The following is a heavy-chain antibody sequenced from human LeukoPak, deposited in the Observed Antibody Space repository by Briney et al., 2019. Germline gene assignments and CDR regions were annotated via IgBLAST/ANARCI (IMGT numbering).Heavy chain of an antibody. CDR3: AKEGFSYYCDSSGYSYAFDI. D-gene: IGHD3-22*01. V-gene: IGHV3-23*01. J-gene: IGHJ3*02. CDR2: ISGSGGST. Sequence: GSLRLSCAASGFTFSSYAMSWVRQAPGKGLEWVSAISGSGGSTYYADSVKGRFTISRDNSKNTLYLQMNSLRAEDTAVYYCAKEGFSYYCDSSGYSYAFDIWGQGTMVTVSS. CDR1: GFTFSSYA.